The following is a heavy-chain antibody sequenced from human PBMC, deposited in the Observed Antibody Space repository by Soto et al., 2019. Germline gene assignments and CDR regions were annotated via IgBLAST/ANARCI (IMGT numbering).Heavy chain of an antibody. J-gene: IGHJ4*02. CDR3: ARSESLYCISTSCLYYFDF. D-gene: IGHD2-2*01. CDR1: GYTFTNYD. CDR2: MNPNSGNT. Sequence: ASVKVSCKASGYTFTNYDINWVRQAPGQGLEWMGWMNPNSGNTGYAQKFQGRVTMTRDTSISTAYMDLSTLRSEDTAVYYCARSESLYCISTSCLYYFDFWGQGTQVTVSS. V-gene: IGHV1-8*01.